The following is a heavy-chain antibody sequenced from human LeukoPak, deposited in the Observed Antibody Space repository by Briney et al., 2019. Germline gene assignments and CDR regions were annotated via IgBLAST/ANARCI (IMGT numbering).Heavy chain of an antibody. CDR3: ANAASYSVDY. J-gene: IGHJ4*02. V-gene: IGHV4-39*01. D-gene: IGHD1-26*01. CDR2: MYFSGST. CDR1: GGSVSSSFYY. Sequence: SETLSLTCPVSGGSVSSSFYYWGWVRQPPGKGLEWIGSMYFSGSTHYNPSLKSRVTISVDTSKNQFSLKLTSVTAADTAVYYCANAASYSVDYWGQGTLVTVSS.